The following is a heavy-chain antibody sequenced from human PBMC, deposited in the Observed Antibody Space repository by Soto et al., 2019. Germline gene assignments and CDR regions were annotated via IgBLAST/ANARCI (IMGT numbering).Heavy chain of an antibody. V-gene: IGHV4-39*01. CDR1: GGSVSNSNYY. CDR3: VSQRTTVINKAYIDY. J-gene: IGHJ4*02. D-gene: IGHD4-4*01. CDR2: VYYRGRS. Sequence: PSETLSLTCTVSGGSVSNSNYYWGWIRQSPGKGLEWIGSVYYRGRSYSKSSVKSRVTISVDTSKNQFSLNLNSVTASDTAVYFCVSQRTTVINKAYIDYWGPGALVTVSS.